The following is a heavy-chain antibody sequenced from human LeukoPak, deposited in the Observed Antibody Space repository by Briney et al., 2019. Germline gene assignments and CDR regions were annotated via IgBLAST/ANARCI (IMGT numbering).Heavy chain of an antibody. V-gene: IGHV3-21*01. CDR2: ISSSSSYI. Sequence: TGGSLRLSCAASGFTFSSYSMNWVRQAPGKGLEWVSSISSSSSYIYYADSVKGRFTISRDNAKNSLYLQVNSLRAEDTAVYYCARPERNMKDAFDIWGQGTMVTVSS. D-gene: IGHD2/OR15-2a*01. J-gene: IGHJ3*02. CDR3: ARPERNMKDAFDI. CDR1: GFTFSSYS.